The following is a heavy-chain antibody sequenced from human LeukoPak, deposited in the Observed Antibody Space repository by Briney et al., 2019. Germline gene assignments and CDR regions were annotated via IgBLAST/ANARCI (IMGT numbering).Heavy chain of an antibody. Sequence: PGGSLRLSCAASGFTFSSYAISWVRQAPGQGLEWMGGIIPIFGTANYAQKFQGRVTITAGESTSTAYMELSSLRSEDTAVYYCAGSSGWYWFDPWGQGTLVTVSS. CDR1: GFTFSSYA. J-gene: IGHJ5*02. D-gene: IGHD6-19*01. V-gene: IGHV1-69*01. CDR3: AGSSGWYWFDP. CDR2: IIPIFGTA.